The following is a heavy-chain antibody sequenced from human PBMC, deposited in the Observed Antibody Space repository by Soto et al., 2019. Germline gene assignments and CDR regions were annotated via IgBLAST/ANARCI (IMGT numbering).Heavy chain of an antibody. J-gene: IGHJ3*02. CDR2: IYTSGST. Sequence: TSETLSLPCTVSGGSISGYSWSWIRQPAGKGLEWIGRIYTSGSTNYNPSLKSRVTMSVDTSKNQFSLKLSSVTAADTAVYYCARATYYYDSSGPAGGAFDIWGQGTMVTVSS. D-gene: IGHD3-22*01. V-gene: IGHV4-4*07. CDR3: ARATYYYDSSGPAGGAFDI. CDR1: GGSISGYS.